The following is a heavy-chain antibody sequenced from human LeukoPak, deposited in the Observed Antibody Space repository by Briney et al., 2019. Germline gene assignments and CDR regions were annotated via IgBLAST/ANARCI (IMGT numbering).Heavy chain of an antibody. CDR1: GFTFSNYI. J-gene: IGHJ6*02. CDR2: ISTSSSTI. V-gene: IGHV3-48*02. Sequence: GGSLRLSCAASGFTFSNYIMNWVRQAPGKGLVWVSCISTSSSTIKYADSVKGRFTVSRDNAKNSMYLQMNSLRDEDTAVYHCARSRLDVWGQGTTVTVSS. CDR3: ARSRLDV.